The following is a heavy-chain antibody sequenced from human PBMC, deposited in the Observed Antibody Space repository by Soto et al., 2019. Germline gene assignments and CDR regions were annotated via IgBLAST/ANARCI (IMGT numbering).Heavy chain of an antibody. Sequence: QVQLQESGPGLVKPSETLSLTCTISGGSISSYYWSWIRQPPGKGLEWIGYMYYSGSTNYNPCLKSRVTISVDRSKEQLSLKLSSVTAADTAVYYCARWYAGYGMDVWGQGTTVTVSS. V-gene: IGHV4-59*08. D-gene: IGHD6-13*01. CDR1: GGSISSYY. J-gene: IGHJ6*02. CDR2: MYYSGST. CDR3: ARWYAGYGMDV.